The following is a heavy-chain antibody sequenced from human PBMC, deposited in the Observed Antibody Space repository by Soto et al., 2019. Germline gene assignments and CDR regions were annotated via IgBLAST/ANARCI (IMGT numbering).Heavy chain of an antibody. CDR1: GGSISSDSYY. D-gene: IGHD2-15*01. Sequence: PSETLSLTCTVSGGSISSDSYYWGWIRQSPEKGLEWIASISYSGSTYYNPTLKSRLIISVDTSKNQFSLKLSSVTAADTAVYYCARAHCSGGSCYSVQHWFDPWGQGTLVTVS. CDR2: ISYSGST. J-gene: IGHJ5*02. CDR3: ARAHCSGGSCYSVQHWFDP. V-gene: IGHV4-39*07.